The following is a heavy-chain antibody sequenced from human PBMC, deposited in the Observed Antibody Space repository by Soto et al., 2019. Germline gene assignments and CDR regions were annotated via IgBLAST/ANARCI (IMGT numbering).Heavy chain of an antibody. D-gene: IGHD3-3*01. J-gene: IGHJ5*02. CDR3: ATGPPTIFGVVIEFDP. Sequence: ASVKVSCKASGYTFTSYGISWVRQAPGQGLEWMGWISAYNGNTNYAQKLQGRVTMTEDTSTSTAYMELSSLRSDDTALYYCATGPPTIFGVVIEFDPWGQGTLVTVSS. CDR2: ISAYNGNT. CDR1: GYTFTSYG. V-gene: IGHV1-18*01.